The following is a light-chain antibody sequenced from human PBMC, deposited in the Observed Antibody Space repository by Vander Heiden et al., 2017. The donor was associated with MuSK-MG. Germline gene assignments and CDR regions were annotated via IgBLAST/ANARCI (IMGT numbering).Light chain of an antibody. J-gene: IGKJ1*01. CDR3: QQHNSYPRT. Sequence: DIQMTPSPSSLSASVGDRVTITFRASQGIRNYLGWYQQKPGKAPKRLIYAASSLESGVPERFSGSGSGTEFTLTISSLQAEDFATYYCQQHNSYPRTFGQGTKVEIK. CDR1: QGIRNY. CDR2: AAS. V-gene: IGKV1-17*01.